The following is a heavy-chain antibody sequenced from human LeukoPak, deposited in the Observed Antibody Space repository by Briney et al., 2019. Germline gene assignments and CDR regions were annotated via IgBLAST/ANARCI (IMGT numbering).Heavy chain of an antibody. Sequence: ASVKVSCKASGYTFTGYYMHWVRQAPGQGLEWMGRINPNSGGTNYAQKFQGRVTITRDTSASTAYMELSSLRSEDTAVYYCARDWSRDPSYGYFFDYWGRGTLVTVSS. CDR3: ARDWSRDPSYGYFFDY. V-gene: IGHV1-2*06. D-gene: IGHD5-18*01. CDR1: GYTFTGYY. CDR2: INPNSGGT. J-gene: IGHJ4*02.